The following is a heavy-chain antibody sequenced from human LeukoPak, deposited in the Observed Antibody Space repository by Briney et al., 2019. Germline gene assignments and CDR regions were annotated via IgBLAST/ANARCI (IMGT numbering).Heavy chain of an antibody. J-gene: IGHJ4*02. CDR3: ARGPLGLWFGELYDY. Sequence: GASVKVSCKASGYPFTSYAMNWVRQAPGQGLEWMGWNNTNTGNPTYAQGFTGRFVFSLDTSVSTAYLQISSLKAEDTAVYYCARGPLGLWFGELYDYWGQGTLVTVSS. D-gene: IGHD3-10*01. CDR1: GYPFTSYA. CDR2: NNTNTGNP. V-gene: IGHV7-4-1*02.